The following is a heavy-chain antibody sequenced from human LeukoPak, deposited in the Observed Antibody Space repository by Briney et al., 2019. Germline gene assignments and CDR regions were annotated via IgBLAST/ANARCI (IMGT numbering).Heavy chain of an antibody. J-gene: IGHJ4*02. CDR3: ATDTAMATYYFDY. Sequence: SETLSLTCTVSGGSISSSSYYWGWIRQPPGKGLEWIGSIYYSGSTYYNPSLKSRVTISVDTSKNQFSLKLSSVTAADTAVYYCATDTAMATYYFDYWGQGTLVTVSS. V-gene: IGHV4-39*07. CDR2: IYYSGST. CDR1: GGSISSSSYY. D-gene: IGHD5-18*01.